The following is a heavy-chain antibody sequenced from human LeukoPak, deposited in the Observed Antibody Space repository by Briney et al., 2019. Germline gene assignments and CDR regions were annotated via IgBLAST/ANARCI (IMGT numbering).Heavy chain of an antibody. D-gene: IGHD2-2*01. CDR2: IYSGGST. V-gene: IGHV3-66*01. CDR1: GFTVSSNY. J-gene: IGHJ6*02. Sequence: PGGSLRLSCAASGFTVSSNYMSWVRQAPGKGLEWVSVIYSGGSTYYADSVKGRFTISRDNSKNTLYLQMNSLRAEDTAVYYCAADSTINYYYYYGMDVWGQGTTVTVSS. CDR3: AADSTINYYYYYGMDV.